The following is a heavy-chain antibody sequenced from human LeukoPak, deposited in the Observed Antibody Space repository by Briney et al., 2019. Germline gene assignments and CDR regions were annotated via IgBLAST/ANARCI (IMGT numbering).Heavy chain of an antibody. CDR2: ISGSGGST. V-gene: IGHV3-23*01. CDR1: GFTFSSYA. Sequence: GGSLRLSCAVSGFTFSSYALSWVRQAPGKGLECVSAISGSGGSTYSADSLKGRFTISRDNSKNTLYLQINSLRTDDTAVFYCARGGLGSAFDNWGQGTLVTVSS. J-gene: IGHJ4*02. CDR3: ARGGLGSAFDN. D-gene: IGHD6-19*01.